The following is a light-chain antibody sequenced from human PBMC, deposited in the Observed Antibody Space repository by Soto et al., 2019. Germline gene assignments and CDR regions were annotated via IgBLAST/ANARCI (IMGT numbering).Light chain of an antibody. V-gene: IGKV1-5*01. CDR2: DAS. CDR3: QQYDSYST. J-gene: IGKJ2*01. Sequence: DIQMTQSPSILSASVGDRVTITCRASQSVRTCLAWYQQKPGKAPRLLIYDASSLESGVPSRFSGSGSGTEFTLTIFNLQPDDFATYYCQQYDSYSTFGQGTKVEIK. CDR1: QSVRTC.